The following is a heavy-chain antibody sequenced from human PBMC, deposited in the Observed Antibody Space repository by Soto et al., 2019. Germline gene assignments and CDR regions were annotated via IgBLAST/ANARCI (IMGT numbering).Heavy chain of an antibody. D-gene: IGHD2-15*01. CDR1: GASIGGSSYY. J-gene: IGHJ6*03. V-gene: IGHV4-39*01. Sequence: SETLSLTCTVSGASIGGSSYYWGLIRQPPGKGLEWIANIYHSGRTHYNPSLKSRLTISVDTSKNHFSPKLTSVTAADMAVYYGARGVVPDVWGKGKTVTVSS. CDR3: ARGVVPDV. CDR2: IYHSGRT.